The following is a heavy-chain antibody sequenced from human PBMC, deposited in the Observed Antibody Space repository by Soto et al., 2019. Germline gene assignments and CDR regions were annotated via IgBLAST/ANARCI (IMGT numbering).Heavy chain of an antibody. CDR2: IYPGDSDT. V-gene: IGHV5-51*01. CDR1: GYSFTSYW. CDR3: ARGPRIAARRGWFDP. Sequence: PGESLKISCKGSGYSFTSYWIGWVRQMPGKGLEWMGIIYPGDSDTRYSPSFQGQVTISADKSISTAYLQWSSLKASDTAMYYCARGPRIAARRGWFDPWGQGTLVTVSS. D-gene: IGHD6-6*01. J-gene: IGHJ5*02.